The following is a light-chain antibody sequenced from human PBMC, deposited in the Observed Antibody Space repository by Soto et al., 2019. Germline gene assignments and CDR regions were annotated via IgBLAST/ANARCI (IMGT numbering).Light chain of an antibody. J-gene: IGLJ2*01. V-gene: IGLV2-8*01. CDR2: EVS. Sequence: QSALTQPPSASGSPGQSVTISCTGTSSDVGGYNYVSWYQQPPGKAPKLMIYEVSKRPSGVPDRFSGSKSGNTASLTVSGLQAEDEADYYCSSYAGSNNLMVFGGGTKVTVL. CDR3: SSYAGSNNLMV. CDR1: SSDVGGYNY.